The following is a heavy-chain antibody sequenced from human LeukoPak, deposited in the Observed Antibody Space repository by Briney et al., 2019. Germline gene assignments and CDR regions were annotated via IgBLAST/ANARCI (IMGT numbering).Heavy chain of an antibody. V-gene: IGHV4-61*02. CDR1: GDSISSGDYY. Sequence: SETLSLTCTVSGDSISSGDYYWSWIRQPAGKGLEWIGRISSSGSTNYNPSLKSRVTISVDTSKNQFSLKLSSVTAADTAVYYCARDVAGNTFDYWGQGTLVTVSS. D-gene: IGHD5-12*01. CDR3: ARDVAGNTFDY. J-gene: IGHJ4*02. CDR2: ISSSGST.